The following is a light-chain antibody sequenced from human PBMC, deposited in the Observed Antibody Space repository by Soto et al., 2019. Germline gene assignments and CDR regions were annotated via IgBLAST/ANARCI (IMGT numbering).Light chain of an antibody. CDR1: QDIRSNY. CDR2: GAS. J-gene: IGKJ1*01. CDR3: QQYDSSPWT. Sequence: ETVLTQSPGTLSLSPGERATLSCRASQDIRSNYLAWYRQTPGQAPRLLLYGASKRASDIADRFSGSGSGTDFTLIISRLEPEDFALYYCQQYDSSPWTFGQGTKVEIK. V-gene: IGKV3-20*01.